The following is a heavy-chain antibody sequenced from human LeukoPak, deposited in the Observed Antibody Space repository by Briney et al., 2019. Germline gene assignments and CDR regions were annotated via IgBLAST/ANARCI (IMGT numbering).Heavy chain of an antibody. CDR2: INHSGST. CDR3: ARGGGYSYGPPFDY. J-gene: IGHJ4*02. D-gene: IGHD5-18*01. Sequence: SETLSLTCAVYGGSFSGYYWSWIRQPPGKGLEWIGEINHSGSTNYNPSLKSRVTISVDTSKNQFSLKLSSVTAGDTAVYYCARGGGYSYGPPFDYWGQGTLVTVSS. V-gene: IGHV4-34*01. CDR1: GGSFSGYY.